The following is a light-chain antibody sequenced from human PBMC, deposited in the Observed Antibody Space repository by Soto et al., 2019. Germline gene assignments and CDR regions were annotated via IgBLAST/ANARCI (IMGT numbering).Light chain of an antibody. CDR3: CSYAGSYTYV. V-gene: IGLV2-11*01. CDR2: DVS. J-gene: IGLJ1*01. CDR1: SSDVGNYNL. Sequence: QPVLTQPASVSGSPGQSITISCTGTSSDVGNYNLVSWYQQYPGKAPKLMIYDVSKRPSGVPDRFSGSKSGNTASLTISGLQAEDEADYYCCSYAGSYTYVFGTGTKVTV.